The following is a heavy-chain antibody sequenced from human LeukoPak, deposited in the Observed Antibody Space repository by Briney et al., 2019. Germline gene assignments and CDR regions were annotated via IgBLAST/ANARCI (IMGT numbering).Heavy chain of an antibody. CDR1: GFTFSSYG. Sequence: GRSLRLSCAASGFTFSSYGMHWVRQAPGKGLEWVAVIWYDGSNKYYADSVKGRFTISNDNAENTLYLQMNSLRAEDTAVYYCARGDGVIMKYWGQGTLVTVSS. CDR2: IWYDGSNK. CDR3: ARGDGVIMKY. J-gene: IGHJ4*02. V-gene: IGHV3-33*01. D-gene: IGHD3-10*01.